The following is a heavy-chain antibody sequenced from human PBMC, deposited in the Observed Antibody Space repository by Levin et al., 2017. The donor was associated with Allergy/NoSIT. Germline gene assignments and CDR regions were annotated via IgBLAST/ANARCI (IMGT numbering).Heavy chain of an antibody. D-gene: IGHD2-15*01. CDR1: GGSISSSSYY. V-gene: IGHV4-39*01. Sequence: SETLSLTCTVSGGSISSSSYYWAWIRQPPGKGLEWIGSIYYTGSTYYNPSLKSRVTISVDTSKNQFSLKLSSVTAADTAVYYCASDGNSCSAGWCYKYWGQGTLVTVSS. J-gene: IGHJ4*02. CDR2: IYYTGST. CDR3: ASDGNSCSAGWCYKY.